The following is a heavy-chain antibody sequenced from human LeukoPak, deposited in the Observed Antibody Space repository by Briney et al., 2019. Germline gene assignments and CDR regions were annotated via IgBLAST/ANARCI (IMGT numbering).Heavy chain of an antibody. J-gene: IGHJ4*02. CDR2: INPNSGGT. Sequence: ASVEVSCKASGYTFTGYYMHWVRQAPGQGLEWMGWINPNSGGTNYAQKFQGRVTMTRDTSISTAYMELSRLRSDDTAVYYCARAKIKYYYDSSGLFDYWGQGTLVTVSS. CDR3: ARAKIKYYYDSSGLFDY. V-gene: IGHV1-2*02. CDR1: GYTFTGYY. D-gene: IGHD3-22*01.